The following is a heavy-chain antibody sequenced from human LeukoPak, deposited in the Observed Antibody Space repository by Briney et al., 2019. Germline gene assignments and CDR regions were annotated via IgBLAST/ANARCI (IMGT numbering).Heavy chain of an antibody. CDR1: GGSISSGGYS. Sequence: SQTLSLTCAVSGGSISSGGYSWSWIRQPPGKGLEWIGYIYHSGSTYYNPSLKSRVTVSVDTSKKQFSLNLRSVTAADTAVYYCARGXXXNXLTGGMDVWGQGTTV. D-gene: IGHD3-9*01. CDR2: IYHSGST. J-gene: IGHJ6*02. CDR3: ARGXXXNXLTGGMDV. V-gene: IGHV4-30-2*01.